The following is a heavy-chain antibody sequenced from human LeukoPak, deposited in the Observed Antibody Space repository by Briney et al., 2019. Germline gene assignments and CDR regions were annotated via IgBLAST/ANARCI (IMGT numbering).Heavy chain of an antibody. CDR3: ARDAYDSSGYWIYYYYGMDV. D-gene: IGHD3-22*01. CDR1: AGTFSSYA. J-gene: IGHJ6*02. Sequence: SVKVSCKASAGTFSSYAISWVRQAPGQGLEWMGRIIPILGIANYEQKFQGRVTITADKSTSTAYMELSSLRSEDTAVYYCARDAYDSSGYWIYYYYGMDVWGQGTTVTVSS. V-gene: IGHV1-69*04. CDR2: IIPILGIA.